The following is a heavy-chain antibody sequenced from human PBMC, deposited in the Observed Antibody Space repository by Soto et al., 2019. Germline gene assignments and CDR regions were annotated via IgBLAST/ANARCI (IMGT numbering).Heavy chain of an antibody. CDR2: IKQDGGEK. D-gene: IGHD1-26*01. Sequence: EVQLVESGGGLVQPGGSLRLSCAASRFTFTSYWMSWVRQAPGKGLEWVANIKQDGGEKYYVDCVEGRFTISRDNAKNSLYLQMNSQRAEDTAVYYCARVYGSYYGWGGFDYWGQGTLVTVSS. CDR1: RFTFTSYW. V-gene: IGHV3-7*01. CDR3: ARVYGSYYGWGGFDY. J-gene: IGHJ4*02.